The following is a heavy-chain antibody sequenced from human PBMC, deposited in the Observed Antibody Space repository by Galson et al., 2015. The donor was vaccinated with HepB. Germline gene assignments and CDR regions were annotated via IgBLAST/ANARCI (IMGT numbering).Heavy chain of an antibody. D-gene: IGHD2-21*01. V-gene: IGHV1-46*01. CDR1: GYSFTSHL. J-gene: IGHJ3*02. Sequence: SVKVSCKASGYSFTSHLMHWVRQAPGQGLEWMGIINPSGGSTLFAQKFQDRVTMTSDTSTTTVYMELSSLTSQDTAVYYCAKELPRRDCGNPNCYRASFDIWGQGTTVTVS. CDR2: INPSGGST. CDR3: AKELPRRDCGNPNCYRASFDI.